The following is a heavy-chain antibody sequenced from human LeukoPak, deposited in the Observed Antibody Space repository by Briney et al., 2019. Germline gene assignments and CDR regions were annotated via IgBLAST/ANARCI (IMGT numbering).Heavy chain of an antibody. J-gene: IGHJ4*02. D-gene: IGHD6-13*01. CDR1: GDSLSGGKDF. CDR2: IYYSGIT. V-gene: IGHV4-39*01. Sequence: SETLSLPCTVSGDSLSGGKDFWAWIRQPPGEGLEWLGSIYYSGITYYNPSLKSRATISVDTSKSESSLNLHSVTAADTAVYFCARRGITYSSSFFDSWGEGTLVTVSS. CDR3: ARRGITYSSSFFDS.